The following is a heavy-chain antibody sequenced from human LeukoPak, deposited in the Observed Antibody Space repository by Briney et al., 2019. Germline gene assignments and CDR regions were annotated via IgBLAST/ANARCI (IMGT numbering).Heavy chain of an antibody. Sequence: GGSLRLSCAASGFTFSSYAMIWVRQAPGKGLEWVSAISGSGGSTYYADSVKGRFTISRDNSKNTLYLQMDSLRAEDTAVYYCAKAGGSSSWYSELDYWGQGTLVTVSS. CDR3: AKAGGSSSWYSELDY. CDR1: GFTFSSYA. J-gene: IGHJ4*02. V-gene: IGHV3-23*01. CDR2: ISGSGGST. D-gene: IGHD6-13*01.